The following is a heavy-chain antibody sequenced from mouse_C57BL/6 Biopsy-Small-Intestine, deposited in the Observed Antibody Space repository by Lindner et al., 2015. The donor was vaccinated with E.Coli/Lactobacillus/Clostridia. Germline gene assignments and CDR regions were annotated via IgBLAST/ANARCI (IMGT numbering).Heavy chain of an antibody. Sequence: VQLQESGPVLVAPSQSLSITCTSLWVFINALWCTLGRPRVPGKGLEWLGVIWAGGSTNYNSALMSRLSISKDNSKSQVFLKMNSLQTDDTAIYYCANHYSDYFDYWGQGTTLTVSS. CDR1: VFINALW. D-gene: IGHD2-1*01. CDR2: IWAGGST. J-gene: IGHJ2*01. V-gene: IGHV2-9*01. CDR3: ANHYSDYFDY.